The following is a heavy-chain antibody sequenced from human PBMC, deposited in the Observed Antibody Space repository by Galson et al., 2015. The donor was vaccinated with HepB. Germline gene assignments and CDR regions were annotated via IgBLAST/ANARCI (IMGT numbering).Heavy chain of an antibody. V-gene: IGHV3-48*02. CDR1: GFTFSRYT. Sequence: SLRLSCAASGFTFSRYTMNWVRQAPGKGLESVSYISSNGNTIHDADTVKGRVIISRDNAQNSLYMQMNSLRYDDTAVYYCARVHFGLGSISGYWYFDLWGRGTLFTVSS. CDR3: ARVHFGLGSISGYWYFDL. D-gene: IGHD3-10*01. J-gene: IGHJ2*01. CDR2: ISSNGNTI.